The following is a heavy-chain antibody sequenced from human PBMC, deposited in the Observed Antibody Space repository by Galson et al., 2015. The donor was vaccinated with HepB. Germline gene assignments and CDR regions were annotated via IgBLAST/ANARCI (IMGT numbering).Heavy chain of an antibody. J-gene: IGHJ6*02. CDR1: GDSVSSNSAA. V-gene: IGHV6-1*01. CDR2: TYYRAKWYN. D-gene: IGHD2-15*01. Sequence: CAISGDSVSSNSAAWYWIRQSPSRGLEWLGRTYYRAKWYNDYAVSVRGRITINPDTSKNQFSLHLNFVTLEDTAVYYCARVAGTIYYYGMDVWGQGTTVTVSS. CDR3: ARVAGTIYYYGMDV.